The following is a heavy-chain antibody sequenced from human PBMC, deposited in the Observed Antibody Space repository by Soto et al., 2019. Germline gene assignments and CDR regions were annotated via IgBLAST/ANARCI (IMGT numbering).Heavy chain of an antibody. J-gene: IGHJ4*02. V-gene: IGHV4-30-4*01. CDR1: GGSISSGDYY. CDR3: ARGGGYDSFDF. CDR2: IYYSGST. D-gene: IGHD3-22*01. Sequence: SETLSLTCTVSGGSISSGDYYWSWIRQPPGKGLEWIGYIYYSGSTYYNPSFKSRLPLSIDRTKNQFSLSLSSMTGADKSVYYCARGGGYDSFDFWGQGVLVTVSS.